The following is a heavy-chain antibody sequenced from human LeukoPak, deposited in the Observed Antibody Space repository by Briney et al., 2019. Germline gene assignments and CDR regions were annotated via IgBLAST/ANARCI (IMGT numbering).Heavy chain of an antibody. Sequence: PGGSLRLSCAASGFTFATYAMSWVRQAPGKGLEWVSTISGSGHSTYYADSVKGRFTVSRDNSKNTLYLQMNSLRAEDTAVYYCAREYCSGGSCYIFDYWGQGTLVTVSS. CDR3: AREYCSGGSCYIFDY. J-gene: IGHJ4*02. CDR1: GFTFATYA. V-gene: IGHV3-23*01. CDR2: ISGSGHST. D-gene: IGHD2-15*01.